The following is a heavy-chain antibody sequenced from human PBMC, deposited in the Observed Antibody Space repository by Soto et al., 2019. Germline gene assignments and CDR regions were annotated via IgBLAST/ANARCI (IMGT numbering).Heavy chain of an antibody. CDR2: IYHSGIT. Sequence: QVQLQESGPGLVKPSGTLSLTCSVSGGSVISGNWWSWVRQPPGKGLEWIGEIYHSGITNSKPSLKTRVNISVDKSNHQLSLKLTFVTAADTAKYYCAKHYGYAMDVWGQGTTVTVSS. V-gene: IGHV4-4*02. J-gene: IGHJ6*02. CDR1: GGSVISGNW. CDR3: AKHYGYAMDV.